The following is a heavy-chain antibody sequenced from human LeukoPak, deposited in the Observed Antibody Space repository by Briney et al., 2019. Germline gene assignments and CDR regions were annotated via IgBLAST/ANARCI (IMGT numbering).Heavy chain of an antibody. J-gene: IGHJ4*02. CDR3: ARVQRPYYYDSSGYCDY. Sequence: GGSLRLSCAASGFTVSSNYMSWVRQAPGKGLERVSVIYSGGSTYYADSVKGRFTISRDNSKNTLYLQMNSLRAEDTAVYYCARVQRPYYYDSSGYCDYWGQGTLVTVSS. CDR2: IYSGGST. D-gene: IGHD3-22*01. V-gene: IGHV3-66*01. CDR1: GFTVSSNY.